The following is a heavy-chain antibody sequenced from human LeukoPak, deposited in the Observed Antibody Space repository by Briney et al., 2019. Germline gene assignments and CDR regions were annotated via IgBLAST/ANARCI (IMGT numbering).Heavy chain of an antibody. CDR1: GFTFSSYA. CDR3: ARDWSNVDTAHPSVYGMDV. D-gene: IGHD5-18*01. V-gene: IGHV3-23*01. Sequence: GGSLRLSCAASGFTFSSYAMSWVRQAPGKGLEWVSAISGSGGSTYYADSVKGRFTISRDNSKNTLYLQMNSLRAEDTAVYYCARDWSNVDTAHPSVYGMDVWGQGTTVTVSS. J-gene: IGHJ6*02. CDR2: ISGSGGST.